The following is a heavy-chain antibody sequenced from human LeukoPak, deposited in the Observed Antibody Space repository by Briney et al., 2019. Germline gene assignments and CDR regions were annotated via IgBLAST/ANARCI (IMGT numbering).Heavy chain of an antibody. D-gene: IGHD7-27*01. CDR1: GSIFTTYW. V-gene: IGHV5-10-1*01. CDR3: ARDRNWGLDY. J-gene: IGHJ4*02. CDR2: IDPTDSYT. Sequence: GESLQISCKGSGSIFTTYWISWVRQLPGKGLEWMGRIDPTDSYTNYSPSFQGHVTISADKSISTAYLQWSSLKASDTAMYYCARDRNWGLDYWGQGTLVTVSS.